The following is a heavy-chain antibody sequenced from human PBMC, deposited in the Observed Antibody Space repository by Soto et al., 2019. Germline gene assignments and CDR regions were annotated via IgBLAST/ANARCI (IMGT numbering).Heavy chain of an antibody. D-gene: IGHD1-20*01. CDR3: ARELGAGRVTGTTRFRKGNAFDI. CDR1: GGSFSGYY. J-gene: IGHJ3*02. CDR2: INHSGST. V-gene: IGHV4-34*01. Sequence: QVQLQQWGAGLLKPSETLSLTCAVYGGSFSGYYWSWIRQPPAKGLEWIGAINHSGSTNYNTSLKRRVTRSVASSMIQCTMKLSSGTAADTAVYYCARELGAGRVTGTTRFRKGNAFDIWGQGTMVTVSS.